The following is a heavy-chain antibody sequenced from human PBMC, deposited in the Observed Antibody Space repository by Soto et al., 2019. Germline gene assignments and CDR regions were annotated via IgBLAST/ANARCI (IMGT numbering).Heavy chain of an antibody. CDR3: ARDGDGRMTTNPYYYYGIDV. D-gene: IGHD4-4*01. CDR2: VFYSGRT. CDR1: NGSISSYY. V-gene: IGHV4-59*01. Sequence: QVQLQESGPGLVKPSETLSLTCTVSNGSISSYYWSWIRQPPGRGLEWMGSVFYSGRTNYNSSLKSRASMSVDTSKNQYSLRLVSVPAADTAVYYCARDGDGRMTTNPYYYYGIDVWAQGTTVTVSS. J-gene: IGHJ6*02.